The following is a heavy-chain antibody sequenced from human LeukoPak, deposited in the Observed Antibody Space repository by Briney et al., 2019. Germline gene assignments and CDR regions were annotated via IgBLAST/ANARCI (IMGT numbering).Heavy chain of an antibody. CDR3: AREWVTTDAFDI. V-gene: IGHV3-66*01. J-gene: IGHJ3*02. CDR2: IYRGGST. Sequence: PGGSLRLSCAASGFTVSSNYMSWVRQAPGKGLKWVSVIYRGGSTYYVDSVKGRFTISSDNSKNTLYLQMNSLRAEDTAVYYCAREWVTTDAFDIWGQGTMVTVSS. D-gene: IGHD4-17*01. CDR1: GFTVSSNY.